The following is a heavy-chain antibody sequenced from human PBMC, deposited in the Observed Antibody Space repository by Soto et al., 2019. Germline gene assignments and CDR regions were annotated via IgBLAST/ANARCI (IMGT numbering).Heavy chain of an antibody. Sequence: PSETLSLTCTVSGGSISSGGYYWSWIRQHPGKGLEWIGYIYYSGSTYYNPSLKSRVTISVDTSKNQFSLKLSSVTAADTAVYYCARGDYSIQFDYWGQGTLVTVSS. J-gene: IGHJ4*02. D-gene: IGHD4-4*01. CDR3: ARGDYSIQFDY. V-gene: IGHV4-31*03. CDR1: GGSISSGGYY. CDR2: IYYSGST.